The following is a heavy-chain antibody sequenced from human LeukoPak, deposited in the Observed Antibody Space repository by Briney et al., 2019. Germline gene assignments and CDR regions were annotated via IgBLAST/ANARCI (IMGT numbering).Heavy chain of an antibody. V-gene: IGHV3-7*03. CDR1: GFMFSGYW. D-gene: IGHD4-17*01. CDR3: AREMSYGDCFDY. J-gene: IGHJ4*02. Sequence: GGSLRLSCTASGFMFSGYWLSWVRQAPGKGLEWVAKINQDGGEKYYGDPVKGRVTISRDNAKNSLYLQMNSLRAEDTAVYYCAREMSYGDCFDYWGQGTLVTVSS. CDR2: INQDGGEK.